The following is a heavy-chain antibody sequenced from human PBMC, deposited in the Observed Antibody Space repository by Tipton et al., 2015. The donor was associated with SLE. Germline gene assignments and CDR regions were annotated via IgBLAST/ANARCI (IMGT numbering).Heavy chain of an antibody. CDR2: INHSGST. J-gene: IGHJ3*02. CDR1: GGSFSDYY. V-gene: IGHV4-34*01. Sequence: TLSLTCAVYGGSFSDYYWSWIRQPPGKGLEWIGEINHSGSTNYNPSLKSRVTISVDTSKNQFSLKLNSVTAADTAVYFCAGFMTTLTFDIWGQGTMVTVSS. D-gene: IGHD4-17*01. CDR3: AGFMTTLTFDI.